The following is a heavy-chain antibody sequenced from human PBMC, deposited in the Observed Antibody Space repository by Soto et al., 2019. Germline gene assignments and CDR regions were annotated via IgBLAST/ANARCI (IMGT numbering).Heavy chain of an antibody. Sequence: LRLSCAASGFTFSSYSMNWVRQAPGKGLEWVSSISSSSSYIYYADSVKGRFTISRDNAKNSLYLQMNSLRAEDTAVYYCARDSVRFLEWDYYYYGMDVWGQGTTVTVSS. CDR1: GFTFSSYS. V-gene: IGHV3-21*01. CDR3: ARDSVRFLEWDYYYYGMDV. CDR2: ISSSSSYI. D-gene: IGHD3-3*01. J-gene: IGHJ6*02.